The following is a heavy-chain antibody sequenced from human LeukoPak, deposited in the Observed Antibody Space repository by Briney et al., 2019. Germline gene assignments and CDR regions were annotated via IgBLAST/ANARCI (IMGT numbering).Heavy chain of an antibody. CDR2: IIPIFGTA. J-gene: IGHJ5*02. V-gene: IGHV1-69*13. D-gene: IGHD5-12*01. CDR3: ARASGYSTSSGCVP. Sequence: ASVKVSCKASGGTFSSYAISWVRQAPGQGLEWMGGIIPIFGTANYAQKFQGGVTITADESTSTAYMELSSLRSEDTAVYFCARASGYSTSSGCVPWGQGTLVTVSS. CDR1: GGTFSSYA.